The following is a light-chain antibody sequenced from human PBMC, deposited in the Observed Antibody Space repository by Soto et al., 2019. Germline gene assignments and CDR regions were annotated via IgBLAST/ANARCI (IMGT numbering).Light chain of an antibody. CDR1: SSNLGAGYD. CDR3: QAYDYSLTASV. Sequence: QCVLTQPPSVCGAPGQRVTISCTRNSSNLGAGYDVHWYQQVPGAAPKLVIFGNRNRPSGVPERFSGSKSGTSASLAITGLQAEDEADYYCQAYDYSLTASVFGGGTKLTVL. J-gene: IGLJ3*02. V-gene: IGLV1-40*01. CDR2: GNR.